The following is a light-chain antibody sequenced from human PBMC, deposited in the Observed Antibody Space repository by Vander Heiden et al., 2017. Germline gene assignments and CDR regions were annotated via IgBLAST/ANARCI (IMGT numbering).Light chain of an antibody. V-gene: IGKV2-30*01. CDR2: EVS. CDR1: QSLLFRNGVTL. Sequence: DVVLTQSPLSLPVTLGQPASISCRSTQSLLFRNGVTLLNWFHQRPGQSPRRLIYEVSKRDSGVPDRFSGSGSGTDFTLEISRVEAEDVGVYYCMQATHWPFSLGQGTKLEIK. CDR3: MQATHWPFS. J-gene: IGKJ2*03.